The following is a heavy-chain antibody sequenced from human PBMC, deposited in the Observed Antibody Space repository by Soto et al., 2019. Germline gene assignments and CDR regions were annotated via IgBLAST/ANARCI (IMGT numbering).Heavy chain of an antibody. Sequence: ASVKVSCTASGYTFTSYGISWVRQAPGQGLEWMGWISPYNGNTNYAQKLQGRVTMTTDTSTSTAYMELRSLRSDDTAVYYCARGIGGYFGVDYYYGMDVWGQGTTVTVSS. CDR2: ISPYNGNT. J-gene: IGHJ6*02. D-gene: IGHD3-16*01. CDR3: ARGIGGYFGVDYYYGMDV. CDR1: GYTFTSYG. V-gene: IGHV1-18*01.